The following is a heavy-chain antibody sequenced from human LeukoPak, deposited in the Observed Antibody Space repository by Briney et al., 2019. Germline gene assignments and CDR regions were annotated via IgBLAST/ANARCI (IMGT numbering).Heavy chain of an antibody. Sequence: GGSLRLSCAASGFTFSSYAMHWVRQAPGKGLEWVAVISYDGSNKYYADSVKGRFTISRDNSKNTLYLQMNSLRAEDTAVYYCASPAEDSGSYEFSFDYWGQGTLVTASS. D-gene: IGHD1-26*01. J-gene: IGHJ4*02. CDR3: ASPAEDSGSYEFSFDY. V-gene: IGHV3-30-3*01. CDR2: ISYDGSNK. CDR1: GFTFSSYA.